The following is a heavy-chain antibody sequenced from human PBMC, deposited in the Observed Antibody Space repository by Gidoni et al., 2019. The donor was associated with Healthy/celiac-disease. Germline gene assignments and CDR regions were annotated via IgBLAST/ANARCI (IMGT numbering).Heavy chain of an antibody. CDR2: ISYDGSNK. CDR1: GFTFSSYA. J-gene: IGHJ4*02. CDR3: ARGIDEWLRFGDPQRGSGK. D-gene: IGHD5-12*01. V-gene: IGHV3-30-3*01. Sequence: SLRLSCAASGFTFSSYAMHWVRQAPGKGLEWVAVISYDGSNKYYADSVKGRFNISRDNSKNTLYLQMNSLRAEDTAVYYCARGIDEWLRFGDPQRGSGKGGQGTLVTVSS.